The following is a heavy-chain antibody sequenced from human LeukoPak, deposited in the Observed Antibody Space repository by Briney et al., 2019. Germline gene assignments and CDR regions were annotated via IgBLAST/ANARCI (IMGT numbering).Heavy chain of an antibody. V-gene: IGHV4-30-2*01. CDR1: GGSISSGGYS. CDR2: LYHSGST. CDR3: ASDLGYRSNTSCYTARDY. Sequence: PSQTLSLTCAVSGGSISSGGYSWNWIRQPPGKGLEWIGYLYHSGSTYYNPSLKSRVTISVDRSKNQFSLKLSSVTAADTAVYYCASDLGYRSNTSCYTARDYWGQGTLVTVSS. D-gene: IGHD2-2*02. J-gene: IGHJ4*02.